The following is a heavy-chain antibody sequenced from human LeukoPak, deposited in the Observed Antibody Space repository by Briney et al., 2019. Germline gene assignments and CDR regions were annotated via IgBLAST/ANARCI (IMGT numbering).Heavy chain of an antibody. Sequence: GGSLRLSCAASGFTFSSYWIYWVRQPPGEGLVWVSHIYGDGSTTSYADSVKGRFTISRDNAKNTVYLQMNSLRAEDTALYYCARGGVPGGFDIWGQGRMVTVSS. CDR2: IYGDGSTT. CDR1: GFTFSSYW. CDR3: ARGGVPGGFDI. J-gene: IGHJ3*02. V-gene: IGHV3-74*01. D-gene: IGHD2-8*02.